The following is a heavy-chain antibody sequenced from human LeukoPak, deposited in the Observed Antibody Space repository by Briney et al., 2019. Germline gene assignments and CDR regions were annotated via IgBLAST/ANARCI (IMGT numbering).Heavy chain of an antibody. J-gene: IGHJ5*02. CDR3: ARGFIAVAGLKP. Sequence: SETLSLTCAVYGGSFSGYYWSWIRQPPGKGLEWIGEINHSGSTNYNPPLKSRVTISVDTSKNQFSLKLSSVTAADTAVYYCARGFIAVAGLKPWGQGTLVTVSS. CDR2: INHSGST. CDR1: GGSFSGYY. V-gene: IGHV4-34*01. D-gene: IGHD6-19*01.